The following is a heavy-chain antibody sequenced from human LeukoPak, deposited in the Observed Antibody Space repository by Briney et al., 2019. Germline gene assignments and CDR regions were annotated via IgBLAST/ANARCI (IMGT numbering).Heavy chain of an antibody. CDR1: GFTFSSYA. D-gene: IGHD1-26*01. CDR3: ARVGDVGPFDY. Sequence: PGGSLILSCAASGFTFSSYAMHWVRQAPGKGLEYVSAMSSNGGTTDYANSVKGRFTISRDNSKNTLYLQMGSLRAEDMAVHYCARVGDVGPFDYWGQGTLVTVSS. CDR2: MSSNGGTT. J-gene: IGHJ4*02. V-gene: IGHV3-64*01.